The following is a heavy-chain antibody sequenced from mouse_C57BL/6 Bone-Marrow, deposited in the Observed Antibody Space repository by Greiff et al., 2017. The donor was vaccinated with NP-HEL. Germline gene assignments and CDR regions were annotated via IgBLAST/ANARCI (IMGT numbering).Heavy chain of an antibody. J-gene: IGHJ3*01. Sequence: QVQLQQPGAELVKPGASVKLSCKASGYTFTSYWMQWVKQRPGQGLEWIGEIDPSDSYTNYNQKFKGKATLTVDTSSSTAYLQLSSLTSEDSAVYYCAREAYGSSFACWGRGTLVTVSA. CDR3: AREAYGSSFAC. CDR1: GYTFTSYW. CDR2: IDPSDSYT. D-gene: IGHD1-1*01. V-gene: IGHV1-50*01.